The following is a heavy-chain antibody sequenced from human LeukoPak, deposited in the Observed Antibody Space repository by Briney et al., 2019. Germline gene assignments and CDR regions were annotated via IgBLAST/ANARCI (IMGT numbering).Heavy chain of an antibody. D-gene: IGHD6-19*01. CDR3: ARGDRWLVSYYYYGMDV. Sequence: ASVKVSCKASGYTFTSYGISWVRQAPGQGLEWMGWISAYNGNTNYAQKLQGRVTMTTDTSTSTAYMELRSLRSDDTAVYYCARGDRWLVSYYYYGMDVWGQGTTVTVSS. CDR1: GYTFTSYG. CDR2: ISAYNGNT. V-gene: IGHV1-18*01. J-gene: IGHJ6*02.